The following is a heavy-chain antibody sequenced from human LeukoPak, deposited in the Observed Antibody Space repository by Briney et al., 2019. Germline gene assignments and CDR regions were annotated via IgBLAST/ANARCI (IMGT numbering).Heavy chain of an antibody. V-gene: IGHV1-69*13. CDR2: IIPIFGTA. CDR3: ARARSYYTHTPFDY. CDR1: GYTFTSYG. D-gene: IGHD1-26*01. Sequence: GASVKVSCKASGYTFTSYGISWVRQAPGQGLEWMGGIIPIFGTANYAQKSQGRVTITADESTSTAYMELSSLRSEDTAVYYCARARSYYTHTPFDYWGQGTLVTVSS. J-gene: IGHJ4*02.